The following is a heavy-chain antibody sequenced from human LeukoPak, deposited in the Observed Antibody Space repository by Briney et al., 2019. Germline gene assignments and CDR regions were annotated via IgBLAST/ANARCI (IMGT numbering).Heavy chain of an antibody. J-gene: IGHJ4*02. Sequence: ASVKVSCKASGYTFTNYGISWVRQAPGQGLEWMGWISSYNGNTNYAQKLQGRVTTTTDTSTSTAYMELRSLRSDDTAVYYCARDSRYCSGGRCYELDYWGQGTLVTVSS. V-gene: IGHV1-18*01. CDR1: GYTFTNYG. CDR2: ISSYNGNT. CDR3: ARDSRYCSGGRCYELDY. D-gene: IGHD2-15*01.